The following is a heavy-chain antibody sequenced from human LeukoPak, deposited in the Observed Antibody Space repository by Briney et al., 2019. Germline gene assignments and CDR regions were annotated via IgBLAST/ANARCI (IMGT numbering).Heavy chain of an antibody. V-gene: IGHV3-48*02. CDR3: ARTSGYYITDY. CDR2: ISSSSSTI. J-gene: IGHJ4*02. CDR1: GFTFSSYS. Sequence: PGGSLRLSCAVSGFTFSSYSMNWVRQAPGKGLEWVSYISSSSSTIYYADSVKGRFTISRDNAKNSLYPQMNSLRDEDTAVYYCARTSGYYITDYWGQGTLVTVSS. D-gene: IGHD3-22*01.